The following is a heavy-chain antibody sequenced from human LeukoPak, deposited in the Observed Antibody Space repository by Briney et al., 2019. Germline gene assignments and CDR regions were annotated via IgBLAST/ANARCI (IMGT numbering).Heavy chain of an antibody. V-gene: IGHV4-61*08. Sequence: SQTLSLTCTVSGGSISSGGYYWSWIRQPPGKGLEWIGYIYYSGSTNYNPSLKSRVTISVDTSKNQFSLKLSSVTAADTAVYYCARTPPRIAAPRGAFDIWGQGTMVTVSS. CDR2: IYYSGST. J-gene: IGHJ3*02. CDR1: GGSISSGGYY. CDR3: ARTPPRIAAPRGAFDI. D-gene: IGHD6-6*01.